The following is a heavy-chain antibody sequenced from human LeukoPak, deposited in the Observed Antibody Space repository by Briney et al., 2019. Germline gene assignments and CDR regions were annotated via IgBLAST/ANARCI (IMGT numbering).Heavy chain of an antibody. CDR1: GFTFDDYA. Sequence: PGGSLRLSCAASGFTFDDYAMHWVRQAPGKGLEWVSGISWNSGSIGYADSVKGRFTISRDNAKNSLYLQMNSLRAEDTALYYCAKGPPSIAVALLDYWGQGTLVTVSS. CDR2: ISWNSGSI. CDR3: AKGPPSIAVALLDY. V-gene: IGHV3-9*01. D-gene: IGHD6-19*01. J-gene: IGHJ4*02.